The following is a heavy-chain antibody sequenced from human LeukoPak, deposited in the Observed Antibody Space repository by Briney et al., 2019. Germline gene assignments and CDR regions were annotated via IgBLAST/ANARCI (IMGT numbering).Heavy chain of an antibody. J-gene: IGHJ4*02. Sequence: KASETLSLTCAVYGGSFSGYYWSWIRQPPGKGLEWIGEINHSGSTNYNPSLKSRVTISVDTSKNQFSLKLSSVTAADTAVYYCARGRVHDYVWGSYRYTPPSFDYWGQGTLVTVSS. CDR2: INHSGST. V-gene: IGHV4-34*01. CDR3: ARGRVHDYVWGSYRYTPPSFDY. CDR1: GGSFSGYY. D-gene: IGHD3-16*02.